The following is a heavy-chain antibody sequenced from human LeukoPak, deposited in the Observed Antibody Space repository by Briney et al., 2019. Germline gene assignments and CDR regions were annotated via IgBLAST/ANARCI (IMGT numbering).Heavy chain of an antibody. CDR1: GYSFTSYW. D-gene: IGHD3-10*01. V-gene: IGHV5-51*01. CDR2: IYPGDSDT. CDR3: ARYGTRGSYYYYYGMDV. Sequence: GESLKISCKGSGYSFTSYWTGWVRQMPGKGLEWMGIIYPGDSDTRYSPSFQGQVTISADKSISTAYLQWSSLKASDTAMYYCARYGTRGSYYYYYGMDVWGQGTTVTVSS. J-gene: IGHJ6*02.